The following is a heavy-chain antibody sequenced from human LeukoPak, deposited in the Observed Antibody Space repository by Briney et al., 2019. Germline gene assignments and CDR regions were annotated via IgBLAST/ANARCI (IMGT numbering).Heavy chain of an antibody. D-gene: IGHD3-22*01. CDR2: IDGGGGST. CDR1: GGSFSGYY. CDR3: AKDFYDNSGSRYDY. J-gene: IGHJ4*02. Sequence: ETLSLTCAVYGGSFSGYYWSWLRQPPGKGLEWVSAIDGGGGSTWHADSVKGRFTISRDNSKNTLYMQMNSLRAEDTAVYYCAKDFYDNSGSRYDYWGQGTLVTVSS. V-gene: IGHV3-23*01.